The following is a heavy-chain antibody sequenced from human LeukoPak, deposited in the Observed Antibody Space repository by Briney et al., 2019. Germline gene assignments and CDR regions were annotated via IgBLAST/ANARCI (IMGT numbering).Heavy chain of an antibody. D-gene: IGHD2-15*01. CDR1: GFTFSSYE. J-gene: IGHJ6*04. V-gene: IGHV3-48*03. CDR2: ISSSGSTI. Sequence: GGSLRLSCAASGFTFSSYEMNWVRQAPGKGLEWVSYISSSGSTIYYADSVKGRFTISRDNAKNSLYLQMNSLRAEDTAVYYCATLGYCSGGSCYWYGMDVWGKGTTVTVSS. CDR3: ATLGYCSGGSCYWYGMDV.